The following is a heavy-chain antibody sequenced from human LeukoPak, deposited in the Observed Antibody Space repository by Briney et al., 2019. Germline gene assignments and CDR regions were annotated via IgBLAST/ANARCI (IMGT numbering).Heavy chain of an antibody. Sequence: ASVKVSCKAFGYTFTNYGINWVRQAPGQGLEWLGWISAYNGFTNYAQKLQGRVTMTTDTSTSTAYMELRSLRSDDTAVYYCARGPPNLFASGSYYNDAYFYGVDVWGQGTTVTVSS. CDR1: GYTFTNYG. J-gene: IGHJ6*02. CDR2: ISAYNGFT. CDR3: ARGPPNLFASGSYYNDAYFYGVDV. D-gene: IGHD3-10*01. V-gene: IGHV1-18*01.